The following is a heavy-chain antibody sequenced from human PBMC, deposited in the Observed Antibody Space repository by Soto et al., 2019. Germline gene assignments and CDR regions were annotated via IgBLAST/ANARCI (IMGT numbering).Heavy chain of an antibody. V-gene: IGHV3-15*01. J-gene: IGHJ6*03. CDR2: IKSKTDGGTT. CDR3: TTGGYCSGGSCYGDHYYYYYYMDV. Sequence: GGSLRLSCAASGFTFSNAWMSWVRQAPGKGLEWVGRIKSKTDGGTTDYAAPVKGRFTISRDDSKNTLYLQMNSLKTEDTAVYYCTTGGYCSGGSCYGDHYYYYYYMDVWGKGTTVTVSS. D-gene: IGHD2-15*01. CDR1: GFTFSNAW.